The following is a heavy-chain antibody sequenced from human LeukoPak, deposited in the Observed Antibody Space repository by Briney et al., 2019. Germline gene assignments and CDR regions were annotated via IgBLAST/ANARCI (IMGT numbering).Heavy chain of an antibody. Sequence: GAVNVSCKASGYTFTGYYVHWMRQAPGQGLEWVGWINPNSGVTKYTEKFQGRVIMTRDTSISVVYMELTWLRSDDTAVYYCARVCCSGGNTDSIDIWGQGTRVTVSS. CDR2: INPNSGVT. V-gene: IGHV1-2*02. D-gene: IGHD2-15*01. CDR3: ARVCCSGGNTDSIDI. J-gene: IGHJ3*02. CDR1: GYTFTGYY.